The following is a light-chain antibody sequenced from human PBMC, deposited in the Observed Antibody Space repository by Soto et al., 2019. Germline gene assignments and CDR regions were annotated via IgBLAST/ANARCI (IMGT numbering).Light chain of an antibody. J-gene: IGKJ1*01. V-gene: IGKV3-20*01. Sequence: EIVLTQSPGTLSLSPGERATLSCRASQSVNNNYLGWYQQKPGQAPRLLIYDASNRATGIPDRFSGSGSGTDFTLTIRRLEPEDFAMYYCQQYGSSPGTFGQGTKVDLK. CDR2: DAS. CDR3: QQYGSSPGT. CDR1: QSVNNNY.